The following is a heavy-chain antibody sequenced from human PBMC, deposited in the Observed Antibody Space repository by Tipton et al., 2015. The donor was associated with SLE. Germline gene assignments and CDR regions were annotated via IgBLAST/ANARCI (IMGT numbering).Heavy chain of an antibody. J-gene: IGHJ4*02. CDR2: INWNGGST. Sequence: SLRLSCAAFGFNFEDYGMSWVRQAPGKGLEWVSGINWNGGSTGYADSVKGRFTISRDNAKNSLYLQMNSLRAEDTALYYCAKAIHSGSYYGYFDYWGQGTLVTVSS. CDR1: GFNFEDYG. D-gene: IGHD1-26*01. CDR3: AKAIHSGSYYGYFDY. V-gene: IGHV3-20*04.